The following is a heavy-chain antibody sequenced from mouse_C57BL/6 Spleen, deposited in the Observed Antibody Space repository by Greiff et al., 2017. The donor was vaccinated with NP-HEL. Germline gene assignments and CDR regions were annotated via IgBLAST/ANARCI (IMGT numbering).Heavy chain of an antibody. CDR2: IDPNSGGT. J-gene: IGHJ1*03. CDR1: GYTFTSYW. Sequence: QVQLKQPGAELVKPGASVKLSCKASGYTFTSYWMHWVKQRPGRGLEWIGRIDPNSGGTKYNEKFKSKATLTVDKPSSTAYMQLSSLTSEDSAVYYCASPGLLSSYWYFDVWGTGTTVTVSS. V-gene: IGHV1-72*01. D-gene: IGHD2-10*01. CDR3: ASPGLLSSYWYFDV.